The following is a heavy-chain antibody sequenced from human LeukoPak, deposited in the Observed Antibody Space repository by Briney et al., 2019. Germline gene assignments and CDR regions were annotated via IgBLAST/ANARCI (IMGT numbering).Heavy chain of an antibody. Sequence: GESLKISCKGFGYSFTSYWIGWVRKMPGKGLEWMGIIYPGDSDTTYSPSFQGQVTISVDKSINTAYLQWSSLKASDTAMYYCARQMVIGDRDAFDIWGQGTMVTVSS. J-gene: IGHJ3*02. CDR1: GYSFTSYW. D-gene: IGHD2-21*01. CDR3: ARQMVIGDRDAFDI. V-gene: IGHV5-51*01. CDR2: IYPGDSDT.